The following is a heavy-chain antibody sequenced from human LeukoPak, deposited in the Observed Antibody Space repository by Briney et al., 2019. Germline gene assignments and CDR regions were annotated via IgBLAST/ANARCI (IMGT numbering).Heavy chain of an antibody. CDR2: ITWDGTTT. CDR3: ARVGRGMDY. D-gene: IGHD3-16*01. V-gene: IGHV3-43D*03. CDR1: GFIFDDFA. J-gene: IGHJ4*02. Sequence: GGSLRLSCAASGFIFDDFAMHWVRQAPGKSLQWVSLITWDGTTTYYEDSVKGRFTISRDNAKNSLYLQMNSLRAEDTAVYYCARVGRGMDYWGQGTLVTVSS.